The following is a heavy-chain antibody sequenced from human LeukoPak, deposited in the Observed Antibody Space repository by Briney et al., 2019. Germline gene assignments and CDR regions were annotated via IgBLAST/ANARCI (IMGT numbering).Heavy chain of an antibody. CDR3: AKDAQRGFDYSNSLEY. D-gene: IGHD4-11*01. J-gene: IGHJ4*02. V-gene: IGHV3-33*06. CDR2: IWSDATNQ. CDR1: GFTFSHYA. Sequence: PGRSLRLSCAASGFTFSHYAFHWVRQAPGKGLEWVAVIWSDATNQFYADSVKGRFTISRDYSQKTVYVEMDSLTIEDTAIYYCAKDAQRGFDYSNSLEYWGPGTLVSVSS.